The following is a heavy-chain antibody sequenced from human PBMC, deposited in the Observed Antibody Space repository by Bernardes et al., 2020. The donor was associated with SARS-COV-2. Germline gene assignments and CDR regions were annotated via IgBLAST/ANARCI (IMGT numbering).Heavy chain of an antibody. J-gene: IGHJ4*02. CDR3: ATWLGED. V-gene: IGHV3-11*01. Sequence: GSLSLSCAASGFGFSDTYMSWIRQAPGRGLEWLSYIRSSGAAIFYADSVKGRFVISRDNAKNSLYLQMNNLRVEDTAVYYCATWLGEDWGQGTLVTVSS. CDR1: GFGFSDTY. D-gene: IGHD3-10*01. CDR2: IRSSGAAI.